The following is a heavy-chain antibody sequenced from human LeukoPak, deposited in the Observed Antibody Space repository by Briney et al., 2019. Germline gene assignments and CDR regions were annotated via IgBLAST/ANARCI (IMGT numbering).Heavy chain of an antibody. CDR1: VYTFTSYG. J-gene: IGHJ3*02. Sequence: GASVNVSCKACVYTFTSYGILGVHQPAGQGLEWMGWSNHYNGNTNYAQTLQGRVTMTTDTSTSTAYMELRSLRSDDTAVYYCARDPHVTIVRGVDHAFDIWGKGTMVTVSS. V-gene: IGHV1-18*01. D-gene: IGHD3-10*01. CDR2: SNHYNGNT. CDR3: ARDPHVTIVRGVDHAFDI.